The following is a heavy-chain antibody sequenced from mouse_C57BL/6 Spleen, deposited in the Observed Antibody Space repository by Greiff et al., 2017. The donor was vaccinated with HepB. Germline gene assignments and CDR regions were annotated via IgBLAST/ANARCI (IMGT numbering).Heavy chain of an antibody. J-gene: IGHJ1*03. CDR1: GYSFTGYY. Sequence: VQLQQSGPELVKPGASVKISCKASGYSFTGYYMNWVKQSPEKSLEWIGEINPSTGGTTYNQKFKAKATLTVDKSSSTAYMQLKSLTSEDSAVYYCARGDGYGRYSYFDVWGTGTTVTVSS. V-gene: IGHV1-42*01. CDR2: INPSTGGT. D-gene: IGHD2-2*01. CDR3: ARGDGYGRYSYFDV.